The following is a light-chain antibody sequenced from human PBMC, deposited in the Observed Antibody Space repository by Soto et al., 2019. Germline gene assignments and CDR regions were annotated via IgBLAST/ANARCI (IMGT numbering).Light chain of an antibody. CDR3: QQYNSYST. V-gene: IGKV1-5*01. CDR2: DAS. Sequence: DIQMTQSPSTLAASLGDRVTITCRASQSISSWLAWYQQKPGKAPKLLIYDASSLESGVPSRFSGSGSGTEFTLTISSLQPDDFATYYCQQYNSYSTFGQGTRWIS. CDR1: QSISSW. J-gene: IGKJ1*01.